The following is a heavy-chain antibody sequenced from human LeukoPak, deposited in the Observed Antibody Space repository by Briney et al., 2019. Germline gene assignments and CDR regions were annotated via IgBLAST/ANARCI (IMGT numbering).Heavy chain of an antibody. V-gene: IGHV4-59*01. D-gene: IGHD1-1*01. J-gene: IGHJ4*02. CDR3: ARGTGRIDY. Sequence: SETLSLTCTVSGGSITTYYWSWIRQSPGKGLEWIGYFYNSGGTYYNPSLKSRVTISRDASKNQFSLKVSPVTAADTAVYYCARGTGRIDYWGQGIRVAVSS. CDR1: GGSITTYY. CDR2: FYNSGGT.